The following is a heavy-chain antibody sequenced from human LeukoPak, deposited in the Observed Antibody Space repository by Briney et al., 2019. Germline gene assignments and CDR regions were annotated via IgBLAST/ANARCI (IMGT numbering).Heavy chain of an antibody. J-gene: IGHJ4*02. CDR2: ISATGGTT. CDR3: AKDTPLCYFDY. V-gene: IGHV3-23*01. CDR1: GFTFSNYA. D-gene: IGHD3-16*01. Sequence: GGSLRLSCAASGFTFSNYAMSWVRQAPGKGLEWVSAISATGGTTYYADSVKGRFTISRDNSKNTLYLQMNSLRADDTAVYYCAKDTPLCYFDYWGQGTLVTVSS.